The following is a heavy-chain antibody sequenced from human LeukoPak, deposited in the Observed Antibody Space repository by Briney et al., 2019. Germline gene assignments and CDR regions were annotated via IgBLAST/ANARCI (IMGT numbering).Heavy chain of an antibody. D-gene: IGHD4-17*01. J-gene: IGHJ4*02. Sequence: GASVKVSCKASGYTFTGYYMHWVRQAPGQGLEWMGWINPNSGGTNYAQKFQGRVTITADESTSTAYMELSSLRSEDTAVYYCARLEITTVTTSDYWGQGTLVTVSS. CDR2: INPNSGGT. CDR3: ARLEITTVTTSDY. CDR1: GYTFTGYY. V-gene: IGHV1-2*02.